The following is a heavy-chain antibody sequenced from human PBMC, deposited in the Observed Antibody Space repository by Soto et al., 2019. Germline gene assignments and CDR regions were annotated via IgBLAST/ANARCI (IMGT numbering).Heavy chain of an antibody. CDR3: AARSCTSTTCLHPGPY. Sequence: QVQLVQSAAEVKQPGSSVKVSCKTSGGTFNSYTFSWVRQAPGQGLEWMGRVIPTLDTRTYSRKFQGRIPISADKITNTGYLERSSLTSEDAALYFGAARSCTSTTCLHPGPYWGQGTLVAVSS. CDR2: VIPTLDTR. CDR1: GGTFNSYT. D-gene: IGHD2-8*01. V-gene: IGHV1-69*08. J-gene: IGHJ4*02.